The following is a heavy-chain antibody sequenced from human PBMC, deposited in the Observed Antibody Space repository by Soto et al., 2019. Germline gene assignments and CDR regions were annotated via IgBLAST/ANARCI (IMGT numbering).Heavy chain of an antibody. CDR3: ARGGIVVAFSNHYYYYGMDV. Sequence: ASVKVSCKASGYTFTGYYMHWVRQAPGQGLEWMGWINPNSGGTNYAQKFQGRVTMTRDTSISTAYMELSRLRSDDTAVYYCARGGIVVAFSNHYYYYGMDVWGQGTTVTVSS. J-gene: IGHJ6*02. D-gene: IGHD2-2*01. V-gene: IGHV1-2*02. CDR1: GYTFTGYY. CDR2: INPNSGGT.